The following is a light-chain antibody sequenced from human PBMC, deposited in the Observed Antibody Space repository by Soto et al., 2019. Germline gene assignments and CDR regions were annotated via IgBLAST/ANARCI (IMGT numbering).Light chain of an antibody. CDR2: DAS. J-gene: IGKJ1*01. CDR3: QQYNSYPWT. Sequence: DIQMPQSPSSLSASVGDRVTITCRASQSISNYLKWYQQKPGKAPKLLIYDASSLESGVPSMFSGRGSGTEFTLTITSLQPDDFATYYCQQYNSYPWTFGQGTKVDIK. V-gene: IGKV1-5*01. CDR1: QSISNY.